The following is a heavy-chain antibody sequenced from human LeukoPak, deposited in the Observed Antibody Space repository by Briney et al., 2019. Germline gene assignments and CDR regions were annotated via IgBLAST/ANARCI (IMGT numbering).Heavy chain of an antibody. V-gene: IGHV4-34*01. D-gene: IGHD3-22*01. CDR2: INHSGST. CDR1: GGSFSGYY. Sequence: SETLSLTCAVYGGSFSGYYWSWIRQPPGKGLEWIGEINHSGSTNYNPSLKSRVSISVDTAKNQFSLKLSSVTAADAAVYYCAREGGSRLLQPYYYGMDVWGQGTTVTVSS. CDR3: AREGGSRLLQPYYYGMDV. J-gene: IGHJ6*02.